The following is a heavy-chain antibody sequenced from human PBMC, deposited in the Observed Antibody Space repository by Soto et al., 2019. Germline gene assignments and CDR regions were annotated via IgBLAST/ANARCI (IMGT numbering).Heavy chain of an antibody. Sequence: SETLSLTCAVSGGSISSGGYSWSWIRQPPGKGLEWIGYIYHSGSTYYNPSLKSRVTISVDRSKNQFSLKLSSVTAADTAVYYCARDGFSGSATGHDAFDIWGQGTMVTVSS. CDR1: GGSISSGGYS. J-gene: IGHJ3*02. V-gene: IGHV4-30-2*01. D-gene: IGHD3-10*01. CDR2: IYHSGST. CDR3: ARDGFSGSATGHDAFDI.